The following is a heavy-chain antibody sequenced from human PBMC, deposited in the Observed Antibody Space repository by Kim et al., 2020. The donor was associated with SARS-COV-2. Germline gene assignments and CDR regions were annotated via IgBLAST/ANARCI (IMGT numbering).Heavy chain of an antibody. D-gene: IGHD2-21*02. J-gene: IGHJ4*02. CDR2: I. Sequence: IYYAGSVKSRLTISRYKAKNSLYLQMNMLRDEETAVYYCTKVLATADFDYWGQGALVTLSS. CDR3: TKVLATADFDY. V-gene: IGHV3-48*02.